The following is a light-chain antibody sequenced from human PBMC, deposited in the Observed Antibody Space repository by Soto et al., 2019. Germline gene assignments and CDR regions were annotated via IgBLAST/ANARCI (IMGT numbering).Light chain of an antibody. CDR2: EVT. V-gene: IGLV2-8*01. CDR1: SSDVGGYNY. Sequence: QSVLTQPASVSGSPGESITISCTGTSSDVGGYNYVSWYQQHPGKAPKLVIYEVTKRPSGVPDRVSASKSGNTASLTVSGLRAEDEADYYCSSYAGSNNFVFGSGTQLTVL. J-gene: IGLJ7*01. CDR3: SSYAGSNNFV.